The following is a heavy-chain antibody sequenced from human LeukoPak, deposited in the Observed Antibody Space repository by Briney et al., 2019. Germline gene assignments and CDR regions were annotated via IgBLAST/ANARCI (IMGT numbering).Heavy chain of an antibody. CDR2: IIPILGIA. CDR1: GGTFSNYA. V-gene: IGHV1-69*10. J-gene: IGHJ3*02. D-gene: IGHD4-17*01. Sequence: SVKVSCKASGGTFSNYAISWVRQAPGQGLEWMGRIIPILGIANYAQKFQGRVTITADKSTSTAYMELSSLKSEDTAVYYCARAGYGDYVGFSAFDIWGQGTMVTVSS. CDR3: ARAGYGDYVGFSAFDI.